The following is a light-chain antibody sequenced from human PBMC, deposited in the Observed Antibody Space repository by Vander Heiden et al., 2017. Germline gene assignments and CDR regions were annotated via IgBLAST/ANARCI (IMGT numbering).Light chain of an antibody. CDR2: GTS. CDR3: QQFDTSPLFT. V-gene: IGKV3-20*01. J-gene: IGKJ3*01. CDR1: HSITSNY. Sequence: EVVLTQSPVTLSLSPGERATLSCSASHSITSNYLAWYQQKPGQAPRLLIYGTSNRATGIPDRFTGSGSGTHFTLTISRLEPEDFAVYYCQQFDTSPLFTFGPGTTVDIK.